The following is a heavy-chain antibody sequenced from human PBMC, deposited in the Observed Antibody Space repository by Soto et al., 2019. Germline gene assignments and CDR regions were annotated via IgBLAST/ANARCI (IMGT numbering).Heavy chain of an antibody. CDR1: GFTFSTYS. CDR3: ARDLAAADLVPFYY. Sequence: GGSLRLSCAASGFTFSTYSMNWVRQAPGKGLEWVSYISSSSNTIYYADSVKGRFTISRDNAKNSLYLQMNSLRAEDTAVYYCARDLAAADLVPFYYWGQGTLVTVSS. CDR2: ISSSSNTI. D-gene: IGHD6-13*01. J-gene: IGHJ4*02. V-gene: IGHV3-48*01.